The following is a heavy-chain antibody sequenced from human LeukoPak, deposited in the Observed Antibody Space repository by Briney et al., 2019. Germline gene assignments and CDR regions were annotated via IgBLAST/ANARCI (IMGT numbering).Heavy chain of an antibody. Sequence: GESLKISCKGSGYSFTSYWIGWVRQMPGKGLEWMGIIYPGDSDTRYSPSFQGQVTISADESISTAYLQWSSLKASDTAMYYCARRGYSYGLPFDYWGQGTLVTVSS. CDR3: ARRGYSYGLPFDY. V-gene: IGHV5-51*01. CDR1: GYSFTSYW. J-gene: IGHJ4*02. CDR2: IYPGDSDT. D-gene: IGHD5-18*01.